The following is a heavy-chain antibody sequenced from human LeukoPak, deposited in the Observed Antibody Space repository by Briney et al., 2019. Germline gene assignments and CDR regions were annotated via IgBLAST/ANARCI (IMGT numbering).Heavy chain of an antibody. CDR3: AREEMATILVGGIFDY. CDR1: GYTFTSYG. Sequence: ASVKVSCKASGYTFTSYGMSWVRQAPGQGLEGMGWISAYNGNTNYAQKLQGRVTMTTDTSTSTAYMALRSLRSDDTAVYYCAREEMATILVGGIFDYWGQGTLVTVSS. D-gene: IGHD5-24*01. V-gene: IGHV1-18*01. J-gene: IGHJ4*02. CDR2: ISAYNGNT.